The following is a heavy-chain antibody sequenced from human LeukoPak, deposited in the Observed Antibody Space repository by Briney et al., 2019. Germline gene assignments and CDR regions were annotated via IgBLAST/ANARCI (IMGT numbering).Heavy chain of an antibody. D-gene: IGHD1-26*01. CDR3: ARVYADLGHFDY. Sequence: PGGPLRLSCAASGFTFSSYAMHWVRQAPGKGLEWVAVISYDGSNKYYADSVKGRFTISRDNSKNTLYLQMNSLRAEDTAVYYCARVYADLGHFDYWGQGTLVTVSS. V-gene: IGHV3-30-3*01. CDR2: ISYDGSNK. CDR1: GFTFSSYA. J-gene: IGHJ4*02.